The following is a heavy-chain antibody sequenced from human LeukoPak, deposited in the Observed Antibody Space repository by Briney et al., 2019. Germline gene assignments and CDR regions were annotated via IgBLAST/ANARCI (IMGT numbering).Heavy chain of an antibody. Sequence: GGSLRLSCAASGFTFSNYEMNWVRQAPGKGLEWVSYIGGSGITIYYADSVKGRITISRDNAKNSLYLEMNSLRAEDTAVYYCARTFDCWGQGTLVTVSS. CDR1: GFTFSNYE. CDR2: IGGSGITI. J-gene: IGHJ4*02. CDR3: ARTFDC. V-gene: IGHV3-48*03.